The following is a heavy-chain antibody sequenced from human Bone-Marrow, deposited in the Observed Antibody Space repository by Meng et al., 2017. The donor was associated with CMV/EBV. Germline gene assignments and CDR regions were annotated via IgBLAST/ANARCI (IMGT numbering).Heavy chain of an antibody. J-gene: IGHJ5*02. D-gene: IGHD4-17*01. CDR1: GFPFSSYG. CDR2: ISYDGSNK. V-gene: IGHV3-30*18. CDR3: AKDQDYGDYDWHWFDP. Sequence: SGFPFSSYGMHWVRQAPGKGLEWVAVISYDGSNKYYADSVKGRFTISRDNSKNTLYLQMNSLRAEDTAVYYCAKDQDYGDYDWHWFDPWGQGTLVTVSS.